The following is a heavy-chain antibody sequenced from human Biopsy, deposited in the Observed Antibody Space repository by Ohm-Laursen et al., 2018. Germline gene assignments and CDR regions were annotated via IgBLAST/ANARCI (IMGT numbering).Heavy chain of an antibody. V-gene: IGHV4-59*02. D-gene: IGHD6-19*01. CDR2: MYYNERT. CDR3: ASGGQWPKPYLRYFDP. CDR1: GDSVTKYY. J-gene: IGHJ5*02. Sequence: SQTLSLTWSVSGDSVTKYYWTWIRQPPGKGLEWIGYMYYNERTYYNPSLRGRVTISVDTSKNQISLRLSSVTAADTAVYYCASGGQWPKPYLRYFDPWGQGTLVTVSS.